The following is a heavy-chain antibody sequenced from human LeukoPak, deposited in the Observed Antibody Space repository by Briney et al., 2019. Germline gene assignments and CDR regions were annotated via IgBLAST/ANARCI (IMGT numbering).Heavy chain of an antibody. CDR2: ISSSGSTI. V-gene: IGHV3-23*01. CDR1: GFTFSSYA. Sequence: GGSLRLSCAASGFTFSSYAMSWVRQAPGKGLEWVSAISSSGSTIYYADSVKGRFTISRDNAKNSLDLQMNSLRVEDTGIYYCVKVAKYYYGSETYYFFEHWGQGTPVTASS. D-gene: IGHD3-10*01. CDR3: VKVAKYYYGSETYYFFEH. J-gene: IGHJ4*02.